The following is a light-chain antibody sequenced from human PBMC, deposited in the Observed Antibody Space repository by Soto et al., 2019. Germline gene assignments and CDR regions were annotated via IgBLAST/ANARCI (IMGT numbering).Light chain of an antibody. CDR2: WAS. V-gene: IGKV4-1*01. Sequence: DIVMTQSPESLAVSLGERVTINCKSSQSVLYSSNNRNYLAWFQQKPGQPPKLLIYWASTRESGVPDRFSGSGSGTDFTLTISGLQAEDVAVYYCQQYYNTPLTFGGGTKVEI. CDR1: QSVLYSSNNRNY. CDR3: QQYYNTPLT. J-gene: IGKJ4*01.